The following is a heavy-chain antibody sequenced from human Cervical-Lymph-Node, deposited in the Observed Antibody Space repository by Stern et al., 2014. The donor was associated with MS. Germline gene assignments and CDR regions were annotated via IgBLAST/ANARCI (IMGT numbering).Heavy chain of an antibody. CDR1: GYTFSNYY. V-gene: IGHV1-46*01. J-gene: IGHJ4*02. CDR2: INPNGGNT. D-gene: IGHD6-6*01. CDR3: ARDSSSSAAADY. Sequence: QVQLMQSGAEVKKPGASVKVSCKASGYTFSNYYMHWVRQAPGQGLEWMGIINPNGGNTSHAQKFQGRVTMTRDTSTSTVYMELSSLRSEDTAVYYCARDSSSSAAADYWGQGTLVTVSS.